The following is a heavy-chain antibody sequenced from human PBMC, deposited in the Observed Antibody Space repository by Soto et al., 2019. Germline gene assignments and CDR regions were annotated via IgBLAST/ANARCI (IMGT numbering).Heavy chain of an antibody. J-gene: IGHJ4*02. Sequence: ASVKVXCKSSGXTFTGYAMHWVRQAPGQRLEWMGWINAGNGNTKYSQKFQGRVTITRDTSASTAYMELSSLRSEDTAVYYCARTGYYYDSSGYYYGYWGQGTLVTVSS. CDR1: GXTFTGYA. CDR3: ARTGYYYDSSGYYYGY. V-gene: IGHV1-3*01. D-gene: IGHD3-22*01. CDR2: INAGNGNT.